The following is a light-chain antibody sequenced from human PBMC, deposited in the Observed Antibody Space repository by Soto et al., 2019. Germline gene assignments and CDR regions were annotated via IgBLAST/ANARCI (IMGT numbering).Light chain of an antibody. Sequence: DIQLTQSPSFLSASVGDRVTITCRATQGISTYLAWYQQNPGKAPKLLIYTASTLQSGVPSRFSGSGSGTEFTLTISSLRPEDFATYYCQQLKSYPLTFGGGTKAEIK. J-gene: IGKJ4*01. V-gene: IGKV1-9*01. CDR1: QGISTY. CDR2: TAS. CDR3: QQLKSYPLT.